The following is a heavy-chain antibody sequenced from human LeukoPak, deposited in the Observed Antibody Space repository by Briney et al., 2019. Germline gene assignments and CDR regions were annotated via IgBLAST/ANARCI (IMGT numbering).Heavy chain of an antibody. V-gene: IGHV3-30-3*01. D-gene: IGHD6-19*01. CDR2: ISYDGSNK. Sequence: GGSLRLSCAASGFTFSSYAMHWVRQAPGKGLEWVAVISYDGSNKYYADSVKGRFTISRDNSKNTLYLQMNSLRAEDTAVYYCAKEPGIAVAGNLRYFDYWGQGTLVTVSS. CDR3: AKEPGIAVAGNLRYFDY. CDR1: GFTFSSYA. J-gene: IGHJ4*02.